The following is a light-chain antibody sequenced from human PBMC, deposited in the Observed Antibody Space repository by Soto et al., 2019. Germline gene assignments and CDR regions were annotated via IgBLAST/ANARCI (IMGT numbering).Light chain of an antibody. CDR1: SSNIGAGYD. CDR2: VNI. V-gene: IGLV1-40*01. J-gene: IGLJ2*01. Sequence: QSVLTQPPSVSGAPGQRVTISCTGSSSNIGAGYDVHWYQQLPGTAPKLLIYVNINRPSGVPDRFSGSKSGTSGSLAITGLQAEDDADYYCQSYDSSLSVVFGGGTKVTVL. CDR3: QSYDSSLSVV.